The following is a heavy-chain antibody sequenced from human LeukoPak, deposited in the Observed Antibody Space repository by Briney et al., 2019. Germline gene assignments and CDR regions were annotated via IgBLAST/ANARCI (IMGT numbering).Heavy chain of an antibody. CDR1: GYTFTSYG. V-gene: IGHV1-18*01. Sequence: GAAVKVSCKASGYTFTSYGISWVRQAPGQGLEWMGWIIAYNCNTNYSQKLQGRVTMTTDTSTRKACMELRSLRSEDTAVYYCARGRVGATTLFDYWGQGTLVTVSS. J-gene: IGHJ4*02. D-gene: IGHD1-26*01. CDR3: ARGRVGATTLFDY. CDR2: IIAYNCNT.